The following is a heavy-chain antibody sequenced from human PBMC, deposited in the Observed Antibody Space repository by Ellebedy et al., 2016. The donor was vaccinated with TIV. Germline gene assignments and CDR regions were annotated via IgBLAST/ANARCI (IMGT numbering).Heavy chain of an antibody. CDR2: IIPIFGTA. CDR3: ARGFRDSSGWDTYYYYGMDV. V-gene: IGHV1-69*13. J-gene: IGHJ6*02. CDR1: GGTFSSYA. D-gene: IGHD6-19*01. Sequence: AASVKASCKASGGTFSSYAISWVRQAPGQGLEWMGGIIPIFGTANYAQKFQGRVTITADESTSTAYMELSSLRSEDTAVYYCARGFRDSSGWDTYYYYGMDVWGQGTTVTVSS.